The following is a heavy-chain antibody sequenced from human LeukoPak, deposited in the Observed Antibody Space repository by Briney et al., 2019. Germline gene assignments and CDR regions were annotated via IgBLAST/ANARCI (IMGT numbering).Heavy chain of an antibody. Sequence: SETLSLTCALSGYSISSGYYWGWIRQPPGKGLEWIRSIYHSGSTYYNPSLKSRVTISVDTSKNQFSLKLSSVTAADTAVYYCARQESDFDYWGQGTLVTVSS. CDR1: GYSISSGYY. CDR3: ARQESDFDY. CDR2: IYHSGST. J-gene: IGHJ4*02. D-gene: IGHD3-10*01. V-gene: IGHV4-38-2*01.